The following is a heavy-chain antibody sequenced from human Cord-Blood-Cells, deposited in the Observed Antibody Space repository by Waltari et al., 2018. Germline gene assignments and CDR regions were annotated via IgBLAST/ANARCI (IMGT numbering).Heavy chain of an antibody. CDR3: ARDPLGWGSDY. V-gene: IGHV3-7*01. CDR2: IKQDGSEK. D-gene: IGHD2-21*01. Sequence: EVQLVESGGGLVQPGGSLRLSCAASGFTFSSYWMSWVRQAQGKGREWVANIKQDGSEKYYVDSVKGRFTISRDNAKNSLYLQMNSLRAEDTAVYYCARDPLGWGSDYWGQGTLVTVSS. CDR1: GFTFSSYW. J-gene: IGHJ4*02.